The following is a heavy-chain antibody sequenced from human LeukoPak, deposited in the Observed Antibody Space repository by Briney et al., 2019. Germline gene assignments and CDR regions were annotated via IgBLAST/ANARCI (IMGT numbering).Heavy chain of an antibody. V-gene: IGHV3-21*01. J-gene: IGHJ4*02. CDR2: ISSSSSYI. CDR3: ARDYTQSLITGTGLDY. D-gene: IGHD1-7*01. Sequence: PRGSLRLSCAASGFTFSSYAMSWVRQAPGKGLEWVSSISSSSSYIYYADSVKGRFTISRDNAKNSLYLQMNSLRAEDTAVYYCARDYTQSLITGTGLDYWGQGTLVTVSS. CDR1: GFTFSSYA.